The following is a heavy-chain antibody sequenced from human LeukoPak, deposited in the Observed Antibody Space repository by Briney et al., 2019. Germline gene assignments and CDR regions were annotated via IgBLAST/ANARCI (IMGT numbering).Heavy chain of an antibody. Sequence: PSETLSLTCTVSGGSISSYYWSWIRQPPGKGLEWIGYIYYSGSTNYNPSLKSRVIISLDTSKNQFSLKLSSVTAADTAVYYCARLPGFRDAFDIWGQGTMVTVSS. CDR2: IYYSGST. V-gene: IGHV4-59*08. CDR3: ARLPGFRDAFDI. CDR1: GGSISSYY. J-gene: IGHJ3*02.